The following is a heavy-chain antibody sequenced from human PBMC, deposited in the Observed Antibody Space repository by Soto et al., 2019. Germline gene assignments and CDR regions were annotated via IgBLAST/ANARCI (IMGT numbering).Heavy chain of an antibody. J-gene: IGHJ6*02. Sequence: GSLRLSCVASGLTVSHNYMAWVRQAPEMGLEWVSILYTEGTTYYADSVKGRFTISRDSSKNTLFLQMDSLRAEDTAVYYCARHLDYLGNYYYYGMDVWGQGTTVTVSS. D-gene: IGHD5-12*01. CDR3: ARHLDYLGNYYYYGMDV. CDR2: LYTEGTT. V-gene: IGHV3-53*01. CDR1: GLTVSHNY.